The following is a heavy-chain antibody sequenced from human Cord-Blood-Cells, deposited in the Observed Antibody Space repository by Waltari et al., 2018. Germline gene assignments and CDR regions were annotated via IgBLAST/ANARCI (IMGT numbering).Heavy chain of an antibody. V-gene: IGHV1-24*01. CDR2: FDPEDGET. CDR3: ATGLNRYYDSSGYPDAFDI. J-gene: IGHJ3*02. D-gene: IGHD3-22*01. Sequence: QVQLVQSGAEVKKPGASVKVSCKVSGYTLTELSMHWVRQAPGKGLEWMGGFDPEDGETIDAQKLQGRVTMTEDTSTDTAYMELSSLRSEDTAVYYCATGLNRYYDSSGYPDAFDIWGQGTMVTVSS. CDR1: GYTLTELS.